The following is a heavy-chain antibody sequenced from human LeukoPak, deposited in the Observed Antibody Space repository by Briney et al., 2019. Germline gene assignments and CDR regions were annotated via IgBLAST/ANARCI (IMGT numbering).Heavy chain of an antibody. Sequence: GASVKVSCKASGYTFTDYSIHWVRQAPGQGLEWMGWVTPKNGDTSYTPKLQGRVTMTRDTSISTAHMELSRLTSDDTAIYYCAREIVHSGGDCWGQGTLVIVSS. D-gene: IGHD1-26*01. CDR3: AREIVHSGGDC. CDR2: VTPKNGDT. V-gene: IGHV1-2*02. J-gene: IGHJ4*02. CDR1: GYTFTDYS.